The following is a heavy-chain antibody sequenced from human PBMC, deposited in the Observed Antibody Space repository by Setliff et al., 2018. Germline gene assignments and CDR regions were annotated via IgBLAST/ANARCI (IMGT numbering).Heavy chain of an antibody. V-gene: IGHV3-23*01. J-gene: IGHJ6*02. D-gene: IGHD1-7*01. CDR2: GSESGGSA. CDR3: AKSHASVWNYAHRNYYAMDV. CDR1: GFTFSSYW. Sequence: PGGSLRLSCGASGFTFSSYWMTWVRQAPGKGLEWVSGGSESGGSAYYADSVKGRFTMSRDNSKSTLYLQMNSLRAEDTAIYYCAKSHASVWNYAHRNYYAMDVWGQGTTVTVS.